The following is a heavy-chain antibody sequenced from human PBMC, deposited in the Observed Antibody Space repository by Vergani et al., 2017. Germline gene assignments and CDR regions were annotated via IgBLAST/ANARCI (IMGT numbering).Heavy chain of an antibody. CDR3: AREYCSGDSCYPAVAFDI. Sequence: QVQLVQSGAEVKKPGSSVKVSCKASGGTFSSYTISWVRQAPGQGLEWMGRIIPILGIANYAQKFQGRVTITADKSTSTAYMELSSLRAEDTALYHCAREYCSGDSCYPAVAFDIWGQGTMVTVSS. CDR1: GGTFSSYT. V-gene: IGHV1-69*08. J-gene: IGHJ3*02. D-gene: IGHD2-15*01. CDR2: IIPILGIA.